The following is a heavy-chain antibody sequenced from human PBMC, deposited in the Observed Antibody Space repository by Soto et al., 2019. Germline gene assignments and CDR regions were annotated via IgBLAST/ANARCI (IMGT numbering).Heavy chain of an antibody. V-gene: IGHV1-18*04. CDR1: GYTFVSYG. J-gene: IGHJ5*02. CDR3: ARQQNFFASSGDSDH. Sequence: QIQLVQSAAEVKKPGASVKVSCKTSGYTFVSYGISWVRQAPGQGLEWMGWISPYNGNTNFAQRFRGRVTLTTDPSADLVYMDLASLKSHDTAVYYCARQQNFFASSGDSDHWGQGTLITVSS. D-gene: IGHD3-22*01. CDR2: ISPYNGNT.